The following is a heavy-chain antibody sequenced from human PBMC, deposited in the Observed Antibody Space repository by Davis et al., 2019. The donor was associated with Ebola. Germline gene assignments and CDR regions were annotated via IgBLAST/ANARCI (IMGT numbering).Heavy chain of an antibody. V-gene: IGHV5-51*01. CDR2: IYPGDSDT. CDR1: GYSFTSYW. CDR3: AGREGGGLLSANWFDP. J-gene: IGHJ5*02. D-gene: IGHD1-26*01. Sequence: PGGSLRLSCKGSGYSFTSYWIGWVRQMPGKGLEWMGIIYPGDSDTRYSPSFQGQVTISADKSISTAYLQWSSLKASDTAMYYCAGREGGGLLSANWFDPWGQGTLVTVSS.